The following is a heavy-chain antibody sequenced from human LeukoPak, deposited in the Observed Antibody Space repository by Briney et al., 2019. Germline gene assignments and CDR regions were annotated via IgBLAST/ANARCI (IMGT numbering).Heavy chain of an antibody. CDR1: GFTFSSYW. V-gene: IGHV3-7*01. CDR3: ARLCCGHTAYDF. J-gene: IGHJ4*02. Sequence: HPGGSLRLSCAASGFTFSSYWMSWVRQAPGKGLEWVANIKQDGSEKYYVDSVKGRFTIARDNVQGSLYLQMSSLRVEDTAVYYCARLCCGHTAYDFWGPGTLVTVSS. CDR2: IKQDGSEK. D-gene: IGHD2-21*02.